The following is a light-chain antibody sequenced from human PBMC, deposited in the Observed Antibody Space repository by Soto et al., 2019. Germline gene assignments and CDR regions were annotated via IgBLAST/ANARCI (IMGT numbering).Light chain of an antibody. Sequence: DIQLTQSPSSVSASVGDRVTIICRASQGISRWLAWYQQKPGKAPELLIYAASNLQSGVPSRFSGSGSGTDVTLTISTLEPEDFATYFCQQAHSFPPTFGQGTKLEI. CDR2: AAS. CDR3: QQAHSFPPT. V-gene: IGKV1-12*01. CDR1: QGISRW. J-gene: IGKJ2*01.